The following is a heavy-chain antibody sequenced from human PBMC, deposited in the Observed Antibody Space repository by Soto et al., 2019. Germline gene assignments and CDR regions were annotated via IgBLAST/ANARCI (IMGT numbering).Heavy chain of an antibody. J-gene: IGHJ4*02. CDR2: ISWNSGSI. CDR3: ARVYYDYVWGSYRDHDEYYFDY. V-gene: IGHV3-9*01. Sequence: EVQLVESGGGLVQPGRSLRLSCAASGFTFDDYAMHWVRQAPGKGLEWVSGISWNSGSIGYADSVKGRFTISRDNAKNSLYLQMNSLRAEDTALYYCARVYYDYVWGSYRDHDEYYFDYWGQGTLVTVSS. CDR1: GFTFDDYA. D-gene: IGHD3-16*02.